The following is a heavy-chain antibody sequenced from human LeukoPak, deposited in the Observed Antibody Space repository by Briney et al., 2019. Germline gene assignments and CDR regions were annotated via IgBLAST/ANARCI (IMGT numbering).Heavy chain of an antibody. CDR3: ARERIAVAGGFDY. J-gene: IGHJ4*02. V-gene: IGHV3-30*04. CDR1: GFTFSSYA. CDR2: ISYDGSNK. D-gene: IGHD6-19*01. Sequence: PGSSLRLSCAASGFTFSSYAMHWVRQAPGKGLEWVAVISYDGSNKYYADSVKGRFTISRDNSKNTLYLKMNSLRAEDTAVYYCARERIAVAGGFDYWGQGTLVTVSS.